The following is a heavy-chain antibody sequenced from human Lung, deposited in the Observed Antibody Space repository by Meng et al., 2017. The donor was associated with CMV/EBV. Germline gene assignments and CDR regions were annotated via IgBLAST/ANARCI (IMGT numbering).Heavy chain of an antibody. V-gene: IGHV3-23*01. CDR2: ITKEGTT. CDR3: AMGSDAYA. Sequence: EVLLLGAGGGLVKPGGSLRLSCAASGFTFSDFAMTWVRQVPGQGLEWVSIITKEGTTYYAESVKGRFSITRDNFKNTVYVDMKTLRAEDTALYYCAMGSDAYAWGQGTLVTVSS. D-gene: IGHD3-16*01. J-gene: IGHJ5*02. CDR1: GFTFSDFA.